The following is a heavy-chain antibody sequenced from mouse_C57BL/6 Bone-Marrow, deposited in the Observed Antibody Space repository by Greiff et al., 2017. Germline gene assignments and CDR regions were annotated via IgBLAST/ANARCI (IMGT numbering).Heavy chain of an antibody. CDR1: GFSLTSYG. Sequence: VKLQESGPGLVAPSQSLSITCTVSGFSLTSYGVDWVRQSPGKGLEWLGVIWGVGSTNYNSALKSRLSISKDNSKSQVFLKMNSLQTDDTAMYYCARNDYPYAMDYWGQGTSVTVSS. CDR2: IWGVGST. V-gene: IGHV2-6*01. D-gene: IGHD2-4*01. CDR3: ARNDYPYAMDY. J-gene: IGHJ4*01.